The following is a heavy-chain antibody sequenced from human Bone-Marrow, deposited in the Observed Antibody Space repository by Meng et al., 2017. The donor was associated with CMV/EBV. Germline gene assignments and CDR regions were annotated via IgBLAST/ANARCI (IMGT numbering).Heavy chain of an antibody. J-gene: IGHJ4*02. CDR3: ATRDRFWVWGSRRDY. Sequence: GSISSSSSYWGWIRQPPGKGLEWIGSIYYSGSTYYNPSLKSRVTISVDTSKNQFSLKLSSVTAADTAVYYCATRDRFWVWGSRRDYWGQGTLVTVSS. D-gene: IGHD3-16*01. CDR2: IYYSGST. CDR1: GSISSSSSY. V-gene: IGHV4-39*01.